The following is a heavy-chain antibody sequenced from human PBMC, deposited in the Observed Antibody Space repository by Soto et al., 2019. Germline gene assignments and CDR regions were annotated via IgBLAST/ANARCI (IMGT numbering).Heavy chain of an antibody. CDR1: GFTFSSSA. D-gene: IGHD3-22*01. CDR2: IVLGNGNT. Sequence: QMHLVQSGPEVKRPGTSLKVSCKASGFTFSSSAVQWVRQARGQPLEWIGWIVLGNGNTNYAQKFQQRVTITRDMSTSTAYMEVRSLRLDDTAVYYCARDWSRYYDNSGLIWFYWGQGSLVTVSS. V-gene: IGHV1-58*01. J-gene: IGHJ4*02. CDR3: ARDWSRYYDNSGLIWFY.